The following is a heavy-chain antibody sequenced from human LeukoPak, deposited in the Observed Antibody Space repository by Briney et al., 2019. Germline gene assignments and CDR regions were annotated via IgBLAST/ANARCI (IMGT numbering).Heavy chain of an antibody. J-gene: IGHJ4*02. V-gene: IGHV3-33*06. CDR1: GFTFSSYG. Sequence: PGGSLRLSCAASGFTFSSYGMHWVRQAPGKGLGWVAVIWYDGSNKYYADSVKGRFTISRDNSKNTLYPQMNSLRAEDTAVYYCAKDHNYYDSSGYLLDYWGQGTLVTVSS. CDR3: AKDHNYYDSSGYLLDY. D-gene: IGHD3-22*01. CDR2: IWYDGSNK.